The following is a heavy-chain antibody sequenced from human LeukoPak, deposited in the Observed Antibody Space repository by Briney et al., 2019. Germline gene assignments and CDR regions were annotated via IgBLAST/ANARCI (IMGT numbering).Heavy chain of an antibody. J-gene: IGHJ4*02. V-gene: IGHV4-38-2*01. CDR1: GYSLSSGYY. CDR3: ARQILAEDRGQTTDY. Sequence: SETLSLTCAVSGYSLSSGYYWGWIRQPPGKGLEWIGSIYHSGSTYYNSSLKSRIFISLDTSKNQFSLRLPSVTAADTAVYYCARQILAEDRGQTTDYWGQGTLVTVSS. D-gene: IGHD1-1*01. CDR2: IYHSGST.